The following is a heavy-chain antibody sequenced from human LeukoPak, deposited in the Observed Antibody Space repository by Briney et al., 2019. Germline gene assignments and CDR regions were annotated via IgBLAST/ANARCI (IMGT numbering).Heavy chain of an antibody. V-gene: IGHV4-30-2*01. CDR3: ARDQTGGYSWFDP. Sequence: SETLSLTCAVSGGSISSGGYSWSRIRQPPGEGLEWIGYIYHSGSTYYNPSLKSRVTISVDRSKNQFSLKLSSVTAADTAVYYCARDQTGGYSWFDPWGQGTLVTVSS. CDR1: GGSISSGGYS. J-gene: IGHJ5*02. CDR2: IYHSGST. D-gene: IGHD3-10*01.